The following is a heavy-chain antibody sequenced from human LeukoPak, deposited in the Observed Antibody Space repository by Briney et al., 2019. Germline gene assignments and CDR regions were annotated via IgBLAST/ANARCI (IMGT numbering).Heavy chain of an antibody. J-gene: IGHJ5*02. D-gene: IGHD3-10*01. CDR3: ARHPITKTRDTRNWFDP. CDR1: GGSISSYY. Sequence: PSETLSLTCTVSGGSISSYYWSCIRQPPGKGLEWIGYIYYSGSTNYNPSLKSRVTTSVDTSKNQFSLKLSSVTAAHTAGYYCARHPITKTRDTRNWFDPWGQGTLVTVSS. V-gene: IGHV4-59*08. CDR2: IYYSGST.